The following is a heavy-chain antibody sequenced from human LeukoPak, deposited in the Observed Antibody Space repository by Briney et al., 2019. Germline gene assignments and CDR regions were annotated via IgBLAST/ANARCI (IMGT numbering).Heavy chain of an antibody. CDR1: GFTFSSYW. V-gene: IGHV3-15*01. D-gene: IGHD6-19*01. CDR3: TTDEPTNPYGYSSGWRVY. CDR2: IKSKTDGGTT. J-gene: IGHJ4*02. Sequence: GGSLRLSCAASGFTFSSYWMHWVRQAPGKGLEWVGRIKSKTDGGTTDYAAPVKGRFTISRDDSKNTLYLQMNSLKTEDTAVYYCTTDEPTNPYGYSSGWRVYWGQGTLVTVSS.